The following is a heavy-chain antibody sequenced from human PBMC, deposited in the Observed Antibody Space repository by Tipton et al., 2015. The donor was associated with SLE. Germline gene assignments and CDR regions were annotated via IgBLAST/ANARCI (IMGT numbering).Heavy chain of an antibody. CDR3: TRDGGVGATVW. V-gene: IGHV4-4*07. J-gene: IGHJ4*02. Sequence: GLVKPSETLSLTCTVSGASISSFYWTWIRQPAGKGLEWIGRVYATGTTNYNPSLKSRVTMSVDTSKNQFSLKLSSVTAADTAVYYCTRDGGVGATVWWGQGTLVTVSS. CDR2: VYATGTT. D-gene: IGHD1-26*01. CDR1: GASISSFY.